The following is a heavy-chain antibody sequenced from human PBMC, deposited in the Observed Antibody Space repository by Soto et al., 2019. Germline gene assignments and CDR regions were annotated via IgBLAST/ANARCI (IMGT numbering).Heavy chain of an antibody. CDR1: GFTFSSYG. J-gene: IGHJ4*02. CDR2: IWYDGSNK. Sequence: GGSLRLSCAASGFTFSSYGMHWVRQAPGKGLEWVAVIWYDGSNKYYADSVKGRFTISRDNSKNTLYLQMNSLRAEDTAVYYCEREGGSYYFDYCGQGTMVTVSS. D-gene: IGHD6-6*01. CDR3: EREGGSYYFDY. V-gene: IGHV3-33*01.